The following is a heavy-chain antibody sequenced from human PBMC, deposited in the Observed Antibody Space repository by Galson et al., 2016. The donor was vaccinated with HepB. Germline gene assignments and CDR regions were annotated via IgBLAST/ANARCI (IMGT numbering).Heavy chain of an antibody. V-gene: IGHV4-39*01. Sequence: SETLSLTCMVSGGSISGSSRYWGWIRQPPGKGLEWIGTIYDSGMTYGSLSLKSRVTISVDTSKNLFALRLSSVTAADTAVYHCARQTEVAVDNAFDLWGQGTMVTVSS. CDR2: IYDSGMT. CDR1: GGSISGSSRY. CDR3: ARQTEVAVDNAFDL. J-gene: IGHJ3*01. D-gene: IGHD5-24*01.